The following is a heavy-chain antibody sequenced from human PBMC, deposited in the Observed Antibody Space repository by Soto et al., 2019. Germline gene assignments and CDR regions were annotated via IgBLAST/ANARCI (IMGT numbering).Heavy chain of an antibody. CDR1: GGSISSTTYY. CDR3: ATDLYYYETTGFYFFLPLDY. D-gene: IGHD3-22*01. CDR2: ISYSGAT. V-gene: IGHV4-39*01. Sequence: SETLSLTCAVSGGSISSTTYYWGWIRQPPGKGLEWIGAISYSGATYYNPSLKSRVTISVDTSNNQLFLKLTSVTAADTAVYYCATDLYYYETTGFYFFLPLDYWGQGALVTVSS. J-gene: IGHJ4*02.